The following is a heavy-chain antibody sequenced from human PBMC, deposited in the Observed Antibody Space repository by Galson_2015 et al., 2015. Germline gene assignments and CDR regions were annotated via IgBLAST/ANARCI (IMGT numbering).Heavy chain of an antibody. CDR2: INQDGSEK. CDR3: ASRYCSGGRCYSNILDYFDY. CDR1: GFTFSSYW. D-gene: IGHD2-15*01. V-gene: IGHV3-7*01. J-gene: IGHJ4*02. Sequence: SLRLSCAASGFTFSSYWVSWVRQAPGKGLEWVANINQDGSEKHYLDSMKGRFTISRDNAKNSLYLEMNSLRAEDTAVYYCASRYCSGGRCYSNILDYFDYWGQGTLVTVSS.